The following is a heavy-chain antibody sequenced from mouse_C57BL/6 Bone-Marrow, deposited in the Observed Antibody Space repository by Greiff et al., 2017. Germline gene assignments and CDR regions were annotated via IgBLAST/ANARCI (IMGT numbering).Heavy chain of an antibody. CDR2: IRSKSNNYAT. CDR3: VRRRLGLTYWYFDV. Sequence: EVQRVESGGGLVQPKGSLKLSCAASGFSFNTYAMNWVRQAPGKGLEWVARIRSKSNNYATYYADSVKDRFTISRDDSESMLYLQMNNLKTEDTAMYYCVRRRLGLTYWYFDVWGTGTTVTVSS. J-gene: IGHJ1*03. V-gene: IGHV10-1*01. CDR1: GFSFNTYA. D-gene: IGHD4-1*01.